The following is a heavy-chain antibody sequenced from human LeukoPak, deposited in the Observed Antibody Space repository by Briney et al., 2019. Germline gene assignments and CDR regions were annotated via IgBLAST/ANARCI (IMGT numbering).Heavy chain of an antibody. D-gene: IGHD3-9*01. V-gene: IGHV1-69*06. Sequence: AASVKVSCKASGGTFSSYAISWVRQAPGQGLEWMGGIIPIFGTANYAQKFQGRVTMTEDTSTDTAYMELSSLRSEDTAVYYCATVYYDILTGYYWWFDPWGQGTLVTVSS. CDR2: IIPIFGTA. CDR3: ATVYYDILTGYYWWFDP. CDR1: GGTFSSYA. J-gene: IGHJ5*02.